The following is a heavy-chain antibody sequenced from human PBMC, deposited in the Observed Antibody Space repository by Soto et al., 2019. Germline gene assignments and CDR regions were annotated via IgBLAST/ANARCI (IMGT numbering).Heavy chain of an antibody. Sequence: SETLSLTCTVSGAAVSSGYWSWIRQPPGKGLEWIGFMYFGGSFNYNPSLTSRVTVSVETSKNQFSMKMTSVTAADTAVYYCARSYYDTTGFAVDPWGQGTLVTVSS. CDR2: MYFGGSF. CDR3: ARSYYDTTGFAVDP. CDR1: GAAVSSGY. V-gene: IGHV4-59*02. D-gene: IGHD3-22*01. J-gene: IGHJ5*02.